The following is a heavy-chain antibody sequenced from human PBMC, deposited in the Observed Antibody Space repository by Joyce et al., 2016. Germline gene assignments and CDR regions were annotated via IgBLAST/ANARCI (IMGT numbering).Heavy chain of an antibody. CDR3: ARSQWLAPLMY. D-gene: IGHD6-19*01. J-gene: IGHJ4*02. V-gene: IGHV4-34*01. Sequence: QVQLQQWGAGLLKPSETLSLTCAVSGGPFRGFFWTWVRQPPGKGLEWIGDINNSGVTNYNPSLKTRVTFSVDTSKIQFSLKLTSVSAADTAVYYCARSQWLAPLMYWGQGTPVTVSS. CDR2: INNSGVT. CDR1: GGPFRGFF.